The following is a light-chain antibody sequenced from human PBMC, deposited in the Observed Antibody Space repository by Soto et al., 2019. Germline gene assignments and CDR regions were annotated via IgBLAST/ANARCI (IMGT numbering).Light chain of an antibody. CDR2: STS. CDR1: TGAVTSGYY. V-gene: IGLV7-43*01. Sequence: QAVVTQEPSLTVSPGGTVTLTCASSTGAVTSGYYPSWFQQKLGQAPRALIYSTSIKHSWTPARFSGSLLGGKAALTLSGVQPEDEADYYYLLYYGGGQHVVFGGGTKLTVL. CDR3: LLYYGGGQHVV. J-gene: IGLJ2*01.